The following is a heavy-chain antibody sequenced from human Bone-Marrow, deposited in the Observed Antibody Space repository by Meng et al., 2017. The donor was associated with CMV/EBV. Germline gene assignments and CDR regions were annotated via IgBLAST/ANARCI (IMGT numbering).Heavy chain of an antibody. J-gene: IGHJ4*02. D-gene: IGHD3-22*01. Sequence: FSGFSLSTSGVGVGWIRQPPGKALEWLALIYWNDDKRYSPSLKSRLTITKDTSKNQVVLTMANMDPVDTATYYCAHSQGLSGYYHFDYWGQGTLVTVSS. V-gene: IGHV2-5*01. CDR1: GFSLSTSGVG. CDR2: IYWNDDK. CDR3: AHSQGLSGYYHFDY.